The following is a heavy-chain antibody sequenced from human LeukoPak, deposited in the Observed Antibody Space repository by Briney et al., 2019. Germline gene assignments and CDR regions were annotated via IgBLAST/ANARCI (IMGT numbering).Heavy chain of an antibody. V-gene: IGHV4-39*01. CDR3: ASTSGYDFWDMGY. Sequence: KPSETLSLTCTVSGDSISSSIYYWVWIRQPPGKGLEWIGSTLYSGNTYCNPSLKSRVTISVDTSKNQFSLKLTSVTAADTAVYYCASTSGYDFWDMGYWGQGTLVTVSS. CDR2: TLYSGNT. CDR1: GDSISSSIYY. J-gene: IGHJ4*02. D-gene: IGHD5-12*01.